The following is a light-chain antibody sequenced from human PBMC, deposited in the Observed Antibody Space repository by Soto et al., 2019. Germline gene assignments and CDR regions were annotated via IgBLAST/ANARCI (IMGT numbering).Light chain of an antibody. Sequence: EIVMTQSPATLSVSPGARATLSCRASRSVRFNLAWYQQKPGQAPRLLIYGASTRATGIPARFSGSGSGTEFTLTISSLQSEDFAVYYCQQYDNWPPMYTFGQGTKLEIK. CDR2: GAS. CDR1: RSVRFN. V-gene: IGKV3-15*01. J-gene: IGKJ2*01. CDR3: QQYDNWPPMYT.